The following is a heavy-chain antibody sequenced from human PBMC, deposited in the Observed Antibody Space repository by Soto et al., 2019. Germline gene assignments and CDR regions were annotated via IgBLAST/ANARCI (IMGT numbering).Heavy chain of an antibody. CDR1: GYTFTSYA. D-gene: IGHD3-22*01. CDR2: INAGNGNT. Sequence: GASVKVSCKASGYTFTSYAMHWVRQAPGQRLEWMGWINAGNGNTKYSQKFQGRVTITRDTSASTAYMELSSLRSEDTAVYYCARGSYFYDSSGPWGYFDLWGRGTLVTVSS. J-gene: IGHJ2*01. CDR3: ARGSYFYDSSGPWGYFDL. V-gene: IGHV1-3*01.